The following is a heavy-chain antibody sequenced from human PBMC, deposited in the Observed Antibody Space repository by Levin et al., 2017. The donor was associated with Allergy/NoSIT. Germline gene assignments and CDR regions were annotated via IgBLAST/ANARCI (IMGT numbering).Heavy chain of an antibody. CDR1: GGSISSYY. CDR2: IYNSGST. CDR3: ARVNRRDYYDSSGWFDP. D-gene: IGHD3-22*01. V-gene: IGHV4-59*01. Sequence: SETLSLTCTVSGGSISSYYWSWIRQPPGKGLEWIGYIYNSGSTNYNPSLKSRVTISVDTSKNQFSLKLSSVTAADTAVYYCARVNRRDYYDSSGWFDPWGQGTLVTVSS. J-gene: IGHJ5*02.